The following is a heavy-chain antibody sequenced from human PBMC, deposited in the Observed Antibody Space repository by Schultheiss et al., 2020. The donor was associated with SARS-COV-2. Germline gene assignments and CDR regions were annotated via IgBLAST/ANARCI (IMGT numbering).Heavy chain of an antibody. CDR1: GYTFTSYG. D-gene: IGHD6-19*01. V-gene: IGHV1-18*04. CDR2: ISAYNGNT. J-gene: IGHJ5*02. Sequence: ASVKVSCKASGYTFTSYGISWVRQAPGQGLEWMGWISAYNGNTNYAQTFQGRVTMTRDTSISTAYMELSSLRSDDTAVYYCARGFMDRNGWPCLDLWGQGTLVTVSS. CDR3: ARGFMDRNGWPCLDL.